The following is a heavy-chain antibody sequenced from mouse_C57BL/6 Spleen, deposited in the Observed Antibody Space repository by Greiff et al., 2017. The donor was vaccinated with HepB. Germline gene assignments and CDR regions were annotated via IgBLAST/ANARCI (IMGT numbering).Heavy chain of an antibody. V-gene: IGHV1-55*01. CDR3: ARSSSGDYYAMDY. D-gene: IGHD1-1*01. Sequence: QVQLQQPGAELVKPGASVKMSCKASGYTFTSYWITWVKQRPGQSLEWIGDIYPGSGSTNYNEKFKSKAKLTVDTSSSTAYMQLSSLTSEDSAVYYCARSSSGDYYAMDYWGQGTSVTVSS. J-gene: IGHJ4*01. CDR1: GYTFTSYW. CDR2: IYPGSGST.